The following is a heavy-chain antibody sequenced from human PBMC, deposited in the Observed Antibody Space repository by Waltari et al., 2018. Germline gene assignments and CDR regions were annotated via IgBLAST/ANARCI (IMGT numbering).Heavy chain of an antibody. CDR3: ATLQGYYYDSSGYKVPNWFDP. V-gene: IGHV4-38-2*02. CDR2: IYHSGST. J-gene: IGHJ5*02. CDR1: GYSISSGYY. D-gene: IGHD3-22*01. Sequence: QVQLQESGPGLVKPSETLSLTCTVSGYSISSGYYWGWIRQPPGKGLEWIGSIYHSGSTDYNPSLKSRVTIAVDTSKNQFSLKLSSVTAADTAVYYCATLQGYYYDSSGYKVPNWFDPWGQGTLVTVSS.